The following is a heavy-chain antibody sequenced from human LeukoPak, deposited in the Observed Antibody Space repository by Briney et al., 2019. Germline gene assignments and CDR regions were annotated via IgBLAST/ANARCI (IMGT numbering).Heavy chain of an antibody. CDR3: ARDAPQYDSSGDAFDI. CDR1: GFTFSSYA. CDR2: ISGSGGST. J-gene: IGHJ3*02. Sequence: GGSLRLSCAASGFTFSSYAMSWVRQAPGKGLEWVSAISGSGGSTYYADSVKGRFTISRDNSKNTLYLQMNSLRAEDTAVYYCARDAPQYDSSGDAFDIWGQGTMVTVSS. D-gene: IGHD3-22*01. V-gene: IGHV3-23*01.